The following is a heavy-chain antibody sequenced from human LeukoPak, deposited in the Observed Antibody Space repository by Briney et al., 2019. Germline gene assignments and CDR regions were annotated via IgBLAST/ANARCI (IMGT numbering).Heavy chain of an antibody. Sequence: GGSLRLSCAASGFTVSSDFMGWVRQPPGKGLEWVSSISPDSNYKYYVDSVKGRFTISRDNAKSSLYLQMNSLRAEDTAVYYCVRGGYRGFDYEYWGQGTLVTVSS. CDR2: ISPDSNYK. D-gene: IGHD5-12*01. J-gene: IGHJ4*02. V-gene: IGHV3-21*01. CDR1: GFTVSSDF. CDR3: VRGGYRGFDYEY.